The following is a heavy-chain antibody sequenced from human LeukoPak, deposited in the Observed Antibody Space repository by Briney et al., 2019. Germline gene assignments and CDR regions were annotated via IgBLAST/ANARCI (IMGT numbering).Heavy chain of an antibody. Sequence: GGSLRLSCAASGFTFSSYSVNWVRQAPGKGLEWVSAICGSGGSTYYADSVKGRFTVSRDNSKNTLYLQMNSLRAEDTAVYYCAKGSGDNCYGPGDYWGQGTLVTVSS. D-gene: IGHD2-15*01. V-gene: IGHV3-23*01. CDR2: ICGSGGST. CDR3: AKGSGDNCYGPGDY. J-gene: IGHJ4*02. CDR1: GFTFSSYS.